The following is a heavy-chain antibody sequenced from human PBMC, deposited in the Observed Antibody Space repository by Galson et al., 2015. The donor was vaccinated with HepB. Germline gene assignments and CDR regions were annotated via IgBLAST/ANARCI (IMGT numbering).Heavy chain of an antibody. D-gene: IGHD3-10*02. CDR1: GFTFTSYA. J-gene: IGHJ6*02. V-gene: IGHV3-23*01. CDR3: AKRRGRMFQFSNHYSYYAMDV. CDR2: IIGSGGGT. Sequence: SLRLSCAASGFTFTSYAMSWVRQAPGKGLEWVSGIIGSGGGTYYADSVKGRFTISRDNSKNTLFLQMNNVTAEDTAVYYCAKRRGRMFQFSNHYSYYAMDVWGQGTTVTVSS.